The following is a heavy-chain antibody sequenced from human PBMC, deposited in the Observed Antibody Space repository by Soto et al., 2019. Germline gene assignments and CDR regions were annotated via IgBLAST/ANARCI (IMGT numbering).Heavy chain of an antibody. D-gene: IGHD3-22*01. CDR2: IIPIFGTA. CDR1: GGTFSSYA. CDR3: ARDGYYDSSGLIRGWFDP. V-gene: IGHV1-69*12. J-gene: IGHJ5*02. Sequence: QVQLVQSGAEVKKPGSSVKVSCKASGGTFSSYAISWVRQAPGQGLEWMGGIIPIFGTANYAQKFQGRVTINADESTSTAYMELSSLRSEDTAVYYCARDGYYDSSGLIRGWFDPWGQGTLVTVSS.